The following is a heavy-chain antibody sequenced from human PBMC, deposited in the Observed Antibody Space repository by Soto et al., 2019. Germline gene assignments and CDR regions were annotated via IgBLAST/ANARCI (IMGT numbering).Heavy chain of an antibody. J-gene: IGHJ6*02. V-gene: IGHV1-3*01. CDR1: GYSFTTHI. CDR3: ARDRSISIRVDLGSMDV. D-gene: IGHD3-10*01. CDR2: INPGNGDT. Sequence: QVHLVQSGAEVKQPGASVRVSCKASGYSFTTHIMHWVRQAPGQTLEWMGGINPGNGDTRFAQEFQDRVTVTRNTPAGTAYRELSSLRSGDTAVYDCARDRSISIRVDLGSMDVWGQGTTVTVSS.